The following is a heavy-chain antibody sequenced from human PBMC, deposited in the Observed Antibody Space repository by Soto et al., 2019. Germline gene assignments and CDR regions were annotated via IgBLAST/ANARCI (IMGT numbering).Heavy chain of an antibody. CDR1: GYTFSNFW. D-gene: IGHD6-13*01. CDR2: IYPGDHET. J-gene: IGHJ4*02. Sequence: LKISCQCSGYTFSNFWIGWVRQLPGKGLEWMGIIYPGDHETRYSPSFHGKVTISADKSINTAYLQWNRLEASDTAFYFCARSPRSSPYFDYWGQGALVTVSS. CDR3: ARSPRSSPYFDY. V-gene: IGHV5-51*01.